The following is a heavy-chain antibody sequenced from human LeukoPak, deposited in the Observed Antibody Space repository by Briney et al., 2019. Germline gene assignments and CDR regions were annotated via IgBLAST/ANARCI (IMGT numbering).Heavy chain of an antibody. V-gene: IGHV3-23*01. J-gene: IGHJ4*02. CDR1: GFTFSSYA. D-gene: IGHD6-19*01. Sequence: LTGGSLRLSCVASGFTFSSYAMSWVRQAPGKGLEWVSAISGSGGSTYYADSVKGRFTISRDNSKNTLYLQMNSLRAEDTAVYYCALGGVAVAGPPEMDYWGQGTLVTVSS. CDR2: ISGSGGST. CDR3: ALGGVAVAGPPEMDY.